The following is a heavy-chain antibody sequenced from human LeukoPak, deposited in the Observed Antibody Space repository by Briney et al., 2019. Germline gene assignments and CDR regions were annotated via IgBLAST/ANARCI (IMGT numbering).Heavy chain of an antibody. V-gene: IGHV1-18*01. J-gene: IGHJ4*02. Sequence: GASVKVSCKTSGYIFTTNGISWVRQAPGQGLEWMGWISANSGNTNYAQKYQGRVTMTTDTSASTVYMELRSLRSDDTAVYYCARDRWYTFDNWGQGTLITVSS. D-gene: IGHD4-23*01. CDR1: GYIFTTNG. CDR2: ISANSGNT. CDR3: ARDRWYTFDN.